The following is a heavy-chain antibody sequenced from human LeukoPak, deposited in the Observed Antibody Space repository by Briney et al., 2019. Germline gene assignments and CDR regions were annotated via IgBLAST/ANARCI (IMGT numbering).Heavy chain of an antibody. CDR3: ARRRVTMVRAPHAYFQH. D-gene: IGHD3-10*01. Sequence: SETLSLTCAVYGGSFSGYYWSWIRQPPGKGLEWIGEINHSGSTNYNPSLKSRVTISVDTSKNQFSLKLSSVTAADTAVYYCARRRVTMVRAPHAYFQHWGQGTLVTVSS. V-gene: IGHV4-34*01. CDR1: GGSFSGYY. CDR2: INHSGST. J-gene: IGHJ1*01.